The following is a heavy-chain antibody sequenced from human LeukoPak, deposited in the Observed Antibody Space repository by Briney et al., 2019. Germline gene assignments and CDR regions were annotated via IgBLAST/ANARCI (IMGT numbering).Heavy chain of an antibody. J-gene: IGHJ6*02. V-gene: IGHV4-59*01. CDR2: IYCSGST. D-gene: IGHD3-3*01. Sequence: PSETLSLTCTVSGGSISSYYWTWIRQPPGKGLEWIGYIYCSGSTNFNPSLKGRVTMSVDTSKNQFSLKLSSVTAADTAVYYCARDSRSATVYGMDVWGQGTTVTVSS. CDR1: GGSISSYY. CDR3: ARDSRSATVYGMDV.